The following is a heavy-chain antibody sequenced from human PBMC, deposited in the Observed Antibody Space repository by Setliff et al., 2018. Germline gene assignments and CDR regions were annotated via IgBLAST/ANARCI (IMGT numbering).Heavy chain of an antibody. Sequence: GSVKVSCKASGYTFTSYDINWVRQATGQGLEWMGWMNPNSGNTGYAQKFQGRVTMTRNTSISTAYMELSSLRSEDTAVYYCARPLSQFWSGYHTAAFDIWGQGTMVTVSS. CDR3: ARPLSQFWSGYHTAAFDI. CDR1: GYTFTSYD. CDR2: MNPNSGNT. J-gene: IGHJ3*02. D-gene: IGHD3-3*01. V-gene: IGHV1-8*02.